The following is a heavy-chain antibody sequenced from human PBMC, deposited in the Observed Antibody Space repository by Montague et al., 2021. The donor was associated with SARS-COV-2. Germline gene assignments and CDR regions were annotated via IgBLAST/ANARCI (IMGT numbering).Heavy chain of an antibody. J-gene: IGHJ4*02. CDR2: INSDGSTT. Sequence: SLRLSCAASGFTFSTYWMHWVRQAPGKGLVWVSRINSDGSTTNYADSVKGRFTISRDNAENTVYLQMNSLRAEDTAVYYCGRDQCGGDTCYNNAVSHWGQGILVTVSS. V-gene: IGHV3-74*01. CDR1: GFTFSTYW. CDR3: GRDQCGGDTCYNNAVSH. D-gene: IGHD2-15*01.